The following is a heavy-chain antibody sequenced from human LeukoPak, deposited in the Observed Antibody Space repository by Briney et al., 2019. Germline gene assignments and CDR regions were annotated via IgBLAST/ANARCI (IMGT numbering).Heavy chain of an antibody. CDR2: INHSGST. V-gene: IGHV4-34*01. Sequence: PSEALSLTCAVYGGSFSGYYWSWLRQPPGKGLEWIGEINHSGSTNYNPSLKSRVTISVDTSKNQFSLKLSSVTAADTAVYYCARPPPQWLVPGYFDYWGQGTLVTVSS. J-gene: IGHJ4*02. CDR3: ARPPPQWLVPGYFDY. CDR1: GGSFSGYY. D-gene: IGHD6-19*01.